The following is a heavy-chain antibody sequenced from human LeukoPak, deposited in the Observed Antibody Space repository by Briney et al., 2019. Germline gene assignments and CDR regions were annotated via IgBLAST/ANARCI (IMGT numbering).Heavy chain of an antibody. CDR3: ARRIVGSGAYYYYYYMDV. J-gene: IGHJ6*03. Sequence: PSETLSLTCTVSGGSISGYYWSWIRQPPRKGLEWIGYIFYSGSTNYNPSLKSRVTISVDTSKNQFSLKLSSVTAADTAVYYCARRIVGSGAYYYYYYMDVWGKGTTVTVSS. CDR1: GGSISGYY. D-gene: IGHD1-26*01. V-gene: IGHV4-59*01. CDR2: IFYSGST.